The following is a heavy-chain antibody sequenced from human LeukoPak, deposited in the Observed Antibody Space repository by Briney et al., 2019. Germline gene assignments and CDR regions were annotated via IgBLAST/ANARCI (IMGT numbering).Heavy chain of an antibody. D-gene: IGHD2-2*01. CDR2: IIPIFGTA. CDR3: AIRYCSSTSCYSNDAFDI. CDR1: GGTFSSYA. J-gene: IGHJ3*02. Sequence: GASVKVSCKASGGTFSSYAISWVRQAPGQGLEWMGGIIPIFGTANYAQKFQGRVTITADKSTSTAYMELSSLRSEDTAVYYCAIRYCSSTSCYSNDAFDIWDQGTMVTVSS. V-gene: IGHV1-69*06.